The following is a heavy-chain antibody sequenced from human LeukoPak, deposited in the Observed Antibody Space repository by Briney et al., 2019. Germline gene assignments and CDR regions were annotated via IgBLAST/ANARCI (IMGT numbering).Heavy chain of an antibody. CDR3: ARIPQVATVAVPNFDY. CDR2: ISGSGGST. CDR1: GGSFSGYY. V-gene: IGHV3-23*01. J-gene: IGHJ4*02. Sequence: PSETLSLTCAVYGGSFSGYYWSWVRQAPGKGLEWVSAISGSGGSTDYADSVKGRFTISRDNSKNTLYLQMDSLTAEDTAVYYCARIPQVATVAVPNFDYWGQGTLVTVSS. D-gene: IGHD6-19*01.